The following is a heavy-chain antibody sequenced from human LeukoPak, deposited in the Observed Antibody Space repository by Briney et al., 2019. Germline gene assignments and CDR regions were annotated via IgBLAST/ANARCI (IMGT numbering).Heavy chain of an antibody. D-gene: IGHD6-19*01. J-gene: IGHJ4*02. CDR1: GFTFSSYD. CDR2: IGTAGDT. CDR3: ARASEQWLAIDY. Sequence: GGSLRLSCAASGFTFSSYDMHWLRQATGRGLERVSAIGTAGDTYYPGSVKGRFTISRENAKNSLYLQMNSLRAEDTAVYYCARASEQWLAIDYWGQGTLVTVSS. V-gene: IGHV3-13*01.